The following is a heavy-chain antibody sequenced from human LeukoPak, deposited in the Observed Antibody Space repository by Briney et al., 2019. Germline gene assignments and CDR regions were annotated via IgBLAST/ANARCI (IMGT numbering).Heavy chain of an antibody. J-gene: IGHJ5*02. V-gene: IGHV3-23*01. CDR2: ISGSGGGT. CDR3: ARDLGQYYDTSDNWFDP. D-gene: IGHD3-22*01. Sequence: PGGSLRLSCAASGFTFSRYAMSWVRQAPGKGLEWVSTISGSGGGTDYADSVKGRFTISRDNSKDTVYLQMNSLRAEDTAVYYCARDLGQYYDTSDNWFDPWGQGTLVTVSS. CDR1: GFTFSRYA.